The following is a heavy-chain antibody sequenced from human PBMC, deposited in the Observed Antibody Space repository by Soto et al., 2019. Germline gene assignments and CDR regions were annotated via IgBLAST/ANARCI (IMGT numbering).Heavy chain of an antibody. J-gene: IGHJ5*02. CDR3: VRGGGGGRFDP. D-gene: IGHD2-15*01. CDR2: ISPGSRYP. V-gene: IGHV3-11*06. CDR1: GFTFGDSY. Sequence: GGSLRLSCAASGFTFGDSYMSWIRQAPGKGLEWLSYISPGSRYPAYADSVKGRFTIPRDNAKRSLYLQMMSLTAEDTAIYYCVRGGGGGRFDPWGQGTMVTVSS.